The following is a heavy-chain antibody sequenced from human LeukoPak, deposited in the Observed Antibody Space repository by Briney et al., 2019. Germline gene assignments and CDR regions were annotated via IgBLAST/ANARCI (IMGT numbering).Heavy chain of an antibody. CDR3: ARRKYYSTWFDP. Sequence: GESLKISCQGSGDSLTTYWTGWVRQTPGKGPEWMGIIYPANSNTLYSPSFQGRVTISADKSISTVYLQWNSLQASDTALYYCARRKYYSTWFDPWGPGTLVTVSS. D-gene: IGHD2-2*01. CDR2: IYPANSNT. V-gene: IGHV5-51*01. CDR1: GDSLTTYW. J-gene: IGHJ5*02.